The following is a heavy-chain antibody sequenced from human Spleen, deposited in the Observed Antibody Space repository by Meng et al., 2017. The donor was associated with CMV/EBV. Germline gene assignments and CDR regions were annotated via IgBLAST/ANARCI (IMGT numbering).Heavy chain of an antibody. Sequence: CPFSGSSVSRGAFSWSWIRQPPGKGLEWIGYIYFTGSTNYNPSLKSRVTISVDTSKNQFSLRLSSVTAADTAVYYCVRTKRSTYFDYWGQGTLVTVSS. J-gene: IGHJ4*02. CDR1: GSSVSRGAFS. D-gene: IGHD6-13*01. V-gene: IGHV4-61*08. CDR2: IYFTGST. CDR3: VRTKRSTYFDY.